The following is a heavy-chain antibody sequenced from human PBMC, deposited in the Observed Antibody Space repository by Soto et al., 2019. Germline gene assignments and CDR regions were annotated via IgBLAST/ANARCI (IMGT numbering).Heavy chain of an antibody. D-gene: IGHD3-3*01. CDR1: GFTFSSYG. J-gene: IGHJ4*02. CDR2: ISSSSSYI. Sequence: GGSLRLSCAASGFTFSSYGMNWVRQAPGKGLEWVSSISSSSSYIYYADSVKGRFTISRDNAKNSLYLQMNSLRAEDTAVYYCARVAYYDFWSGYPFDYWGQGTLVTVSS. CDR3: ARVAYYDFWSGYPFDY. V-gene: IGHV3-21*01.